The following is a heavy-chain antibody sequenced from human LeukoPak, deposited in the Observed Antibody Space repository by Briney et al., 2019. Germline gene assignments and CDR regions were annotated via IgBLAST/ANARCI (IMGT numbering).Heavy chain of an antibody. D-gene: IGHD6-13*01. J-gene: IGHJ4*02. CDR3: AKDRVPDGRWSLDY. V-gene: IGHV3-23*01. Sequence: GGSLRLSCAASGLIFEPYTMTWVRQAPGKGLQWVASIYGDGQTTFYTDSVKGRFTIIKDFFGDTLLLQMNSLRAEDTALYFCAKDRVPDGRWSLDYWGQGVLVTVSS. CDR1: GLIFEPYT. CDR2: IYGDGQTT.